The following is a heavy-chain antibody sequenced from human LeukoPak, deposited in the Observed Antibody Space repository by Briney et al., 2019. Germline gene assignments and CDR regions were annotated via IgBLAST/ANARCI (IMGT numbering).Heavy chain of an antibody. V-gene: IGHV4-30-2*01. CDR1: GGSISSGGYY. CDR2: IYHSGST. J-gene: IGHJ5*02. CDR3: ARVRGVQGRAGFGGLKTTGTTSYVWFDP. Sequence: PSQTLSLTCTVSGGSISSGGYYWSWIRQPPGKGLEWIGYIYHSGSTYYNPSLKSRVTISVDRSKIQFSLKLSSVTAADTAVYYCARVRGVQGRAGFGGLKTTGTTSYVWFDPWGQGTLVTVSS. D-gene: IGHD1-7*01.